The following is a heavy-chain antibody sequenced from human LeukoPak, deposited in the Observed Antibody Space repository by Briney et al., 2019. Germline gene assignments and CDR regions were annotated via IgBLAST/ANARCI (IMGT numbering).Heavy chain of an antibody. CDR2: INHSGST. Sequence: SEAPSLTRAVYGGSFSGYYWSWIRQPPGKGLEWIGEINHSGSTNYNPSLKSRVTISVDTSKNQFSLKLSSVTAADTAVYYCARNQLYYFDYWGQGTLVTASS. D-gene: IGHD2-2*01. CDR1: GGSFSGYY. V-gene: IGHV4-34*01. CDR3: ARNQLYYFDY. J-gene: IGHJ4*02.